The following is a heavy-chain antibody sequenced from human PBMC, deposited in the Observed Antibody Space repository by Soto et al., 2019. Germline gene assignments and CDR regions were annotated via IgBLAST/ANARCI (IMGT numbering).Heavy chain of an antibody. CDR3: ARSQGGIGVLPAASYYCYYAMDV. J-gene: IGHJ6*02. V-gene: IGHV1-3*01. CDR1: GYTFSSYA. D-gene: IGHD2-2*01. CDR2: INAGNGNT. Sequence: QVHLVQSGAEVKKPGASVKVSCKASGYTFSSYAMHWLRQAPGQRLEWMGWINAGNGNTKYSQKFQDRVTIVRDTSASTAYMELSSLRSEDTAVYYCARSQGGIGVLPAASYYCYYAMDVWGQGTTVTVSS.